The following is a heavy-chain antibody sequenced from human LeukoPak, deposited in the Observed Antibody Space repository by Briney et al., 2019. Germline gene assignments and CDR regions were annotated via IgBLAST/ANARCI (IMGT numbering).Heavy chain of an antibody. CDR2: INGDGKST. J-gene: IGHJ4*02. D-gene: IGHD1-26*01. CDR3: ATVGMGATIGY. V-gene: IGHV3-74*01. Sequence: PGGSLRLFCAASGFTFRTYWMHWVRQPPGKGVVWVSRINGDGKSTNYADSVKGRFTISRDNAKNTLYLQMHSLTVEDTAMYYCATVGMGATIGYWGQGTLVTVSS. CDR1: GFTFRTYW.